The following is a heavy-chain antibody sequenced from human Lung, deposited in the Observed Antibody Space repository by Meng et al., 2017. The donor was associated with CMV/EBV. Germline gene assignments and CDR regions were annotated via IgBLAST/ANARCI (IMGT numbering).Heavy chain of an antibody. CDR1: GFTFSSYA. V-gene: IGHV3-30*04. CDR3: AREGYSYGFGGLFDY. D-gene: IGHD5-18*01. Sequence: GESLKISCAASGFTFSSYAMRWVRQAPGKGLEWVAVISYDGSNKYYADSVKGRFTISRDNSKNTLYLQMNSLRAEDTAVYYCAREGYSYGFGGLFDYWGQGNXVNGAS. CDR2: ISYDGSNK. J-gene: IGHJ4*02.